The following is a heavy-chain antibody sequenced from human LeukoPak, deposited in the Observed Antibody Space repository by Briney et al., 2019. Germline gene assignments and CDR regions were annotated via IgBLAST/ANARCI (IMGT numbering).Heavy chain of an antibody. CDR2: IHTGGDT. J-gene: IGHJ6*03. V-gene: IGHV3-53*01. Sequence: GGSLRLSCAASGLAVSNNYMTWVRQAPGKGLEWVSVIHTGGDTYYPDSVQGRFTISRDNAKNSLYLQMNSLRAEDTALYYCARASNYFQNDYYYYYMDVWGKGTTVTVSS. D-gene: IGHD2/OR15-2a*01. CDR3: ARASNYFQNDYYYYYMDV. CDR1: GLAVSNNY.